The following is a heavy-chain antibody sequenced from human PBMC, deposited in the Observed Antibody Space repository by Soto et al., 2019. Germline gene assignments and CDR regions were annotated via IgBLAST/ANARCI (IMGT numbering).Heavy chain of an antibody. CDR1: GYSFTSYW. V-gene: IGHV5-51*01. CDR3: ASLSGSYYGDYYYYGMDV. D-gene: IGHD1-26*01. J-gene: IGHJ6*02. Sequence: RGESLKISCKGSGYSFTSYWIGWVRQMPGKGLEWMGIIYPGDSDTRYSPSFQGQVTISADKSISTAYLQWSSLKASDTAMYYCASLSGSYYGDYYYYGMDVWGQGTTVTVSS. CDR2: IYPGDSDT.